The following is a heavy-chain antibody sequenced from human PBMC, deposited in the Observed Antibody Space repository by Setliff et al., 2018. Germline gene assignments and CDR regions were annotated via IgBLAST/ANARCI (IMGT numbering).Heavy chain of an antibody. CDR1: GFTFSSYA. J-gene: IGHJ4*02. Sequence: GGSLRLSCAASGFTFSSYAMSWVRQAPGKGLEWVSAISGSGGSTYYADSVKGRFTISRDNSKNTLYLQMNSLRPEDTAVYYCARGGGIVVVVAATEIDYWGQGTLVTVSS. V-gene: IGHV3-23*01. D-gene: IGHD2-15*01. CDR2: ISGSGGST. CDR3: ARGGGIVVVVAATEIDY.